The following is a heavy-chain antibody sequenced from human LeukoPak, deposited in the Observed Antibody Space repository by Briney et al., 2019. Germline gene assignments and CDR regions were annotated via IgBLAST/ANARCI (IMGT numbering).Heavy chain of an antibody. Sequence: GGSLRLSCAASGFTFSSYSMNWVRQAPGKGLEWLSSISSSSSYIYYADSVKGRFTISRDNAKNSLYLQMNSLRAEDTAVYYCARDSSGWLPFDYWGQGTLVTVSS. J-gene: IGHJ4*02. CDR2: ISSSSSYI. CDR1: GFTFSSYS. D-gene: IGHD6-19*01. V-gene: IGHV3-21*01. CDR3: ARDSSGWLPFDY.